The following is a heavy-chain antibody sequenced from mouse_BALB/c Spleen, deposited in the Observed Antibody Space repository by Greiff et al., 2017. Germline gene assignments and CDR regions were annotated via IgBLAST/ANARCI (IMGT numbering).Heavy chain of an antibody. V-gene: IGHV5-4*02. CDR2: ISDGGSYT. J-gene: IGHJ4*01. Sequence: EVQVAESGGGLVKPGGSLKLSCAASGFTFSDYYMYWVRQTPEKRLEWVATISDGGSYTYYPDSVKGRFTISRDNAKNNLYLQMSSLKSEDTAMYYCARMGDSSGYGYAMDYWGQGTSVTVSS. CDR3: ARMGDSSGYGYAMDY. D-gene: IGHD3-2*01. CDR1: GFTFSDYY.